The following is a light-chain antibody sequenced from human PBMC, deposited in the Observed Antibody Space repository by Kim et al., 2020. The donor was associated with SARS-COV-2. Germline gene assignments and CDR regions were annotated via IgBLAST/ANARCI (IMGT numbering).Light chain of an antibody. CDR3: QQYNNWPRT. CDR1: QSVSSS. Sequence: EIVMTQSPATQSVSPGERATLSCRASQSVSSSLAWYQQKPGQAPRLLIYGASNRATGIPARFSGSGSGTEFTLTISSLLSEDFAVYYCQQYNNWPRTFGQGTKLEI. V-gene: IGKV3-15*01. CDR2: GAS. J-gene: IGKJ2*02.